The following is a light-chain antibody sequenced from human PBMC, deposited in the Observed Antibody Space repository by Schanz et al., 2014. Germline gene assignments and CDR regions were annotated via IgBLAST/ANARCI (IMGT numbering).Light chain of an antibody. CDR3: CSYAGSYSEV. J-gene: IGLJ3*02. Sequence: QSALTQPPSASGSPGQSVTFSCTGTSSDVGGYNYVSWYQQHPGKAPKLMIYDVSKRPSGVPDRFSGSKSGNTGSLTISGLQAEDEADYYCCSYAGSYSEVFGGGTKLTVL. CDR2: DVS. CDR1: SSDVGGYNY. V-gene: IGLV2-11*01.